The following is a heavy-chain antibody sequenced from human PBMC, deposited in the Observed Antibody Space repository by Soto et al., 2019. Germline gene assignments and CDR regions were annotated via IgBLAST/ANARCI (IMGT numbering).Heavy chain of an antibody. CDR1: GYTFTSYD. V-gene: IGHV1-8*01. J-gene: IGHJ6*03. CDR3: ARVKGRFGGDLDYMDV. D-gene: IGHD3-10*01. CDR2: MNPNSGNT. Sequence: ASVKVSCKASGYTFTSYDINWVRQATGQGLEWMGWMNPNSGNTGYAQKFQGRVTMTRNTSISTAYMELSSLRSEDTAVYYCARVKGRFGGDLDYMDVWGKGTTVTVSS.